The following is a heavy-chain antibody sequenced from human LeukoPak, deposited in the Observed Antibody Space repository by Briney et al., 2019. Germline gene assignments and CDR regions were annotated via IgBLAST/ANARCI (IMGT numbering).Heavy chain of an antibody. CDR2: ISGNGGST. V-gene: IGHV3-23*01. Sequence: PGGSLRLSCATSGFTFSSYAMSWVRQAPGKGLEWVSAISGNGGSTYYADSVKGRFTISRDNSKNTLYLQMNSLRAEDTAVYYCAKDLHSGYSSSPLYFELWGRGTLVTVSS. CDR1: GFTFSSYA. D-gene: IGHD5-18*01. J-gene: IGHJ2*01. CDR3: AKDLHSGYSSSPLYFEL.